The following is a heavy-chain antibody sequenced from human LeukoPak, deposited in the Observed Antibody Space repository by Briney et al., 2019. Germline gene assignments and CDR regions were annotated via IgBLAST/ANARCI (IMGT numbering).Heavy chain of an antibody. J-gene: IGHJ3*02. CDR2: INPNSGGT. CDR1: GYTFTGYY. D-gene: IGHD5-18*01. V-gene: IGHV1-2*02. CDR3: AREWIQLWADAFDI. Sequence: ASVTVSFKASGYTFTGYYMHWVRQAPGQGLEWMGWINPNSGGTNYAQKFQGRVTMTRDTSISTAYMELSRLRSDDTAVYYCAREWIQLWADAFDIWGQGTMVTVSS.